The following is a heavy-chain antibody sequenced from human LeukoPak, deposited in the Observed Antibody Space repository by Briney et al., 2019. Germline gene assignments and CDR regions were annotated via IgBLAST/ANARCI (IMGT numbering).Heavy chain of an antibody. CDR2: ISYDGSNK. J-gene: IGHJ4*02. Sequence: GRSLRLSCAASGFTFSSYDMHWVRPAPGKGLEWVAVISYDGSNKYHADSVKGRFTISRDNSKNTLYLQMNRLTSEDTAVYYCASGDDTSGYYYLFDYWGQGTLVTVSS. CDR3: ASGDDTSGYYYLFDY. V-gene: IGHV3-30-3*01. D-gene: IGHD3-22*01. CDR1: GFTFSSYD.